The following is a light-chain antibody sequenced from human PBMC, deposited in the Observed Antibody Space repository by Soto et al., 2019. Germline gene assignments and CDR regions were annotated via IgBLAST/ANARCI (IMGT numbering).Light chain of an antibody. Sequence: EIVLTQSPGTLSLSPGERATLSCRASQSISSTYLAWYRQKPGQAPRLLIYAASSRATGIPDRFSGSGSGTDFALTSSRLEPEDFAEYYCQQYYASSWTFGQGTRVEI. V-gene: IGKV3-20*01. J-gene: IGKJ1*01. CDR2: AAS. CDR3: QQYYASSWT. CDR1: QSISSTY.